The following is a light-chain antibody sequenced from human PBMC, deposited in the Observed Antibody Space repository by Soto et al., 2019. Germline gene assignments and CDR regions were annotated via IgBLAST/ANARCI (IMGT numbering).Light chain of an antibody. CDR2: GAS. Sequence: EIVLTQSPGTLSLSPGERATLSCRASQSVSSSYLAWYQQKPGQAPMLLIYGASSRATGIPDRFSGSGSGTDFTLTISRLEPKDFAVYYCQQYGSSQWTFGQGTKVDIK. J-gene: IGKJ1*01. CDR3: QQYGSSQWT. CDR1: QSVSSSY. V-gene: IGKV3-20*01.